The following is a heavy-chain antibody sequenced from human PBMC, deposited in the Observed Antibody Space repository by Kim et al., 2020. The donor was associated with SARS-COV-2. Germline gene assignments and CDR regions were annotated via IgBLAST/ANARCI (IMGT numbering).Heavy chain of an antibody. D-gene: IGHD6-25*01. J-gene: IGHJ4*02. V-gene: IGHV4-59*13. CDR2: IYYSGST. Sequence: SETLSLTCTVSGGSISSSYWSWIRQPPGKGLEWIGYIYYSGSTNYNPSLKSRVTISVDTSKNQFSLKLSSVTATDTAVYYFARGRLQFDYWGQGTLVTVS. CDR3: ARGRLQFDY. CDR1: GGSISSSY.